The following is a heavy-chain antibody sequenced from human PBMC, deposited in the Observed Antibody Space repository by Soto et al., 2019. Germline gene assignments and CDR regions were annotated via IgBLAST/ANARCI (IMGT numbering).Heavy chain of an antibody. CDR2: IYPGDSDT. J-gene: IGHJ4*02. D-gene: IGHD1-26*01. CDR3: ARYSGSYWHYLDF. V-gene: IGHV5-51*01. CDR1: GYSLASHW. Sequence: GESLKISCKVSGYSLASHWVAWVRQMPEKGLEWIGTIYPGDSDTKYSPAFRGQVTISADTSVSTAYLQWRSLEATDSAIYYCARYSGSYWHYLDFWGQGTLVTVSS.